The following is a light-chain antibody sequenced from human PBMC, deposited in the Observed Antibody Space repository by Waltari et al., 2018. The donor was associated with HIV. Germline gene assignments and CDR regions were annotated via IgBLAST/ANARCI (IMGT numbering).Light chain of an antibody. CDR1: SSQIGVGHD. J-gene: IGLJ1*01. CDR2: DIT. Sequence: SVLTQPPSVSGAPGQRVTLPCTGSSSQIGVGHDAHWFQQLPGTAPKLLIYDITNRPSGVPDRFSGSKSGNSAALAISGLQAEDEGDYYCRSYDSGLSAYVFGTGTKVTVL. CDR3: RSYDSGLSAYV. V-gene: IGLV1-40*01.